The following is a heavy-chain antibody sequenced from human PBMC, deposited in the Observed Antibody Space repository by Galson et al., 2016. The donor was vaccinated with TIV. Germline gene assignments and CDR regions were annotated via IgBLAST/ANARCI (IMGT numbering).Heavy chain of an antibody. V-gene: IGHV5-51*01. CDR2: IYPNDSDT. Sequence: QSGAEVKKPGESLEISCKGFGYSFPKYWIAWVRQVSGKGLESMGIIYPNDSDTRYSPSFQGQVTISANKSISTAYVQWSSLKASDTAMYFCARHPLSRAFDIWGQGTVVTVSS. CDR3: ARHPLSRAFDI. J-gene: IGHJ3*02. CDR1: GYSFPKYW.